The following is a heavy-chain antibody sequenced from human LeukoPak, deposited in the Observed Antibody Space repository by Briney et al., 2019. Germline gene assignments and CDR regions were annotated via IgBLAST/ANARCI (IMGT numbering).Heavy chain of an antibody. V-gene: IGHV3-21*01. J-gene: IGHJ4*02. CDR2: ISSSSSYI. Sequence: AGSLRLSCAASGFTFSSYSMNWVRQAPGKGLEWVSSISSSSSYIYYADSVKGRFTISRDNAKNSLYLQMNSLRAEDTAVYYCARDRVAAAGPPGYWGQGTLVTVSS. D-gene: IGHD6-13*01. CDR1: GFTFSSYS. CDR3: ARDRVAAAGPPGY.